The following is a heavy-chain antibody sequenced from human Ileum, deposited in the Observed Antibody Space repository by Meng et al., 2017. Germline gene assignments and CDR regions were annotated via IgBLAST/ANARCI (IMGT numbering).Heavy chain of an antibody. CDR1: GGSFSSGDYY. Sequence: VQLQESGPGLVKSSQTLSLTCTVSGGSFSSGDYYWSWIRQPPGKGLEWIGYIFDTGPPSYSPPLRSRLSISMDTSKNQFSLRLTSVSAADTAVYYCAASLDGNRFDPWGQGTLVTVSS. J-gene: IGHJ5*02. CDR2: IFDTGPP. V-gene: IGHV4-30-4*01. CDR3: AASLDGNRFDP. D-gene: IGHD1-26*01.